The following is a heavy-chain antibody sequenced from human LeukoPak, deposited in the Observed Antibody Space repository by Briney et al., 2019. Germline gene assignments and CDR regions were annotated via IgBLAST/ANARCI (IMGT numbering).Heavy chain of an antibody. V-gene: IGHV3-23*01. D-gene: IGHD6-19*01. J-gene: IGHJ4*02. Sequence: GGSLRLSCAASGFTFSSYAMSWVRQAPGKGLEWVSAISGSGGSTYYADSVKGRFTISRDNSKNTLYLQMNSLRAEDTAVYYCAKADYSSGWYFRFDYWGQGTLVTVSS. CDR2: ISGSGGST. CDR3: AKADYSSGWYFRFDY. CDR1: GFTFSSYA.